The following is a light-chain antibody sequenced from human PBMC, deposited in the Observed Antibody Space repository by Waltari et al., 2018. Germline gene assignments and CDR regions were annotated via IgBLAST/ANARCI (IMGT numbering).Light chain of an antibody. CDR3: LQRGNWL. Sequence: EIVLTQSPSTLSLSPGASATLSCRASHTIGNLLAWYQQKPGQAPRLLIYDTSTRATGTPARFSGSGSGADFTLTISSLETEDFAVYYCLQRGNWLFGAGTRVEI. CDR1: HTIGNL. CDR2: DTS. V-gene: IGKV3-11*01. J-gene: IGKJ4*01.